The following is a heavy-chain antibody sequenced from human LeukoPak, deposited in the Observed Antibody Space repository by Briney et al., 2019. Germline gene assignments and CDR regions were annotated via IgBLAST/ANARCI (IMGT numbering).Heavy chain of an antibody. Sequence: GGSLRLSCAASGFTFSSYSMNWVRQAPGKGLEWVSSISSSSSYIYYADSVKGRFTISRDNAKNSPYLQMNSLRAEDTAVYYCARDRGTYYCSGGSCYSEAFDYWGQGTLVTVSS. V-gene: IGHV3-21*01. D-gene: IGHD2-15*01. CDR3: ARDRGTYYCSGGSCYSEAFDY. CDR1: GFTFSSYS. CDR2: ISSSSSYI. J-gene: IGHJ4*02.